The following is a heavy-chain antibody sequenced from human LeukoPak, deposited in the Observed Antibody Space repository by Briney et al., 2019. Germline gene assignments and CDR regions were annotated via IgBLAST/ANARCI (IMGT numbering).Heavy chain of an antibody. Sequence: PGGSLRLSCAASGFTFSSYWMHWVRQAPGKGLVWVSRINSDGSSTSYADSVKGRFTISRDNAKNTLYLQVNSLRAEDTAVYYCASPYSTSSPYYLDYWGQGTLVTVSS. J-gene: IGHJ4*02. CDR3: ASPYSTSSPYYLDY. CDR1: GFTFSSYW. CDR2: INSDGSST. V-gene: IGHV3-74*01. D-gene: IGHD6-6*01.